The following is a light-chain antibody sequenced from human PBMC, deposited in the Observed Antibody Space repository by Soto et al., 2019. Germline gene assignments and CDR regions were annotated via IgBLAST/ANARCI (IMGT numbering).Light chain of an antibody. J-gene: IGLJ1*01. CDR1: RSDFGSYNL. CDR3: CSYVDSSTSYV. CDR2: EVN. V-gene: IGLV2-23*02. Sequence: QSVLTQPASVSGSPGQSITISCTGTRSDFGSYNLVSWFQQHPGKAPKLLIYEVNRRPSGISNRFSGSKSGSAASLTASGLQAEDEADYYCCSYVDSSTSYVFGSGTKVTVL.